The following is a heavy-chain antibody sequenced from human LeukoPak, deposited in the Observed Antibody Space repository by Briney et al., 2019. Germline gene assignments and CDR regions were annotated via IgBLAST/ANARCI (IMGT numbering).Heavy chain of an antibody. D-gene: IGHD6-25*01. CDR2: IYYIENT. CDR3: ATGAAIDAFDI. J-gene: IGHJ3*02. V-gene: IGHV4-39*07. Sequence: SETLSLTCTVSGGSIDSIAYYWDWIRQPPGKGLEWIGSIYYIENTYYSASLKSRLTISVDMSENQFSLTLNSVTAADTAVYYCATGAAIDAFDIWGQGTMVTVSS. CDR1: GGSIDSIAYY.